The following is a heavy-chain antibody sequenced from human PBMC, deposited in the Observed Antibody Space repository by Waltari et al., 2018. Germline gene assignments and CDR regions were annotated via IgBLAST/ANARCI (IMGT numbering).Heavy chain of an antibody. J-gene: IGHJ6*02. Sequence: QVQLQESGPGLVKPSETLSLTCTVSGGSISSYYWSWIRQPAGKGLEWIGSIYYSGSTYYNPSLKSRVTISVDTSKNQFSLKLSSVTAADTAVYYCASAGPYYYYGMDVWGQGTTVTVSS. V-gene: IGHV4-4*07. CDR1: GGSISSYY. CDR3: ASAGPYYYYGMDV. D-gene: IGHD6-13*01. CDR2: IYYSGST.